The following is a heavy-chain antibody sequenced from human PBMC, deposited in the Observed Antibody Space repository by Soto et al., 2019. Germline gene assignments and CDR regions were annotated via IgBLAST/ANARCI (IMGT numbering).Heavy chain of an antibody. V-gene: IGHV5-10-1*03. CDR2: IDPSDSYT. CDR1: GYIFTSYW. Sequence: EVQLVQSGAEVKKPGESLRVSCKGSGYIFTSYWISWVRQMPGKGLEWMGRIDPSDSYTNYSPSFQGNVTISADKSISTAYLQWSSLKASDTAMYYCATHSSSWYEELDYWGQGTLVTVSS. J-gene: IGHJ4*02. CDR3: ATHSSSWYEELDY. D-gene: IGHD6-13*01.